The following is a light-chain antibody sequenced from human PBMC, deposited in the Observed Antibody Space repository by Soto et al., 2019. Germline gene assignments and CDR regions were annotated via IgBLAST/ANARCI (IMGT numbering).Light chain of an antibody. V-gene: IGKV1-12*01. CDR1: QDISSW. Sequence: DIQMTQSPSFVSASVGDRVTVTCRASQDISSWLAWYQQKPGKAPKLLLYTTSPLGSGVPSRFSGSSSGTDFTLTISGLQPEDFATYYCQQANRFPITFGQGTRLEIK. J-gene: IGKJ5*01. CDR3: QQANRFPIT. CDR2: TTS.